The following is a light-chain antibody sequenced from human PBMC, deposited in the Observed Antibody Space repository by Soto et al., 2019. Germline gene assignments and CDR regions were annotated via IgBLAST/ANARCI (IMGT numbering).Light chain of an antibody. CDR3: LQHNSYPFT. Sequence: DIHMTQSPSSLSASVGDRVTITCRASQDIRSDLGWFQQKPGKAPKRLIYAASTLESGVPSRFSRSRSGTEFTLTISSLQPEDFATYYCLQHNSYPFTFGPGTKVDIK. V-gene: IGKV1-17*01. J-gene: IGKJ3*01. CDR1: QDIRSD. CDR2: AAS.